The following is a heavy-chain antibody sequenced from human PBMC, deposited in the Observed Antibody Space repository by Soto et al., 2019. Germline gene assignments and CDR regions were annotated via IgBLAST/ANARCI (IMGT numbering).Heavy chain of an antibody. V-gene: IGHV4-39*01. CDR2: IYYSGST. Sequence: QLQLQESGPGLVKPSETLSLTCTVSGGSISSSSYYWGWIRQPPGKGLEWIGRIYYSGSTYYNPSLKSRVIISVDTSKNQFSLKLSSVTAADTAVYYCARSTILTGLTTDYWGQGTLVTVSS. J-gene: IGHJ4*02. CDR1: GGSISSSSYY. D-gene: IGHD3-9*01. CDR3: ARSTILTGLTTDY.